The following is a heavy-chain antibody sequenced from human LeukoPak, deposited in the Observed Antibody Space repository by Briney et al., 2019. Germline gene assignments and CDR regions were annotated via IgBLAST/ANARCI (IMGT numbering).Heavy chain of an antibody. Sequence: SETLSLTCTVSGGSVSSSLYYGGWIRQPPGKGLEWIGSIYYSGSTSYNPSLKSRVTISVDTSKNQFSLKLTSVTAADTAVYYCASRNDILTGYVFDFWGQGTLVTVSS. J-gene: IGHJ4*02. CDR1: GGSVSSSLYY. CDR3: ASRNDILTGYVFDF. CDR2: IYYSGST. D-gene: IGHD3-9*01. V-gene: IGHV4-39*01.